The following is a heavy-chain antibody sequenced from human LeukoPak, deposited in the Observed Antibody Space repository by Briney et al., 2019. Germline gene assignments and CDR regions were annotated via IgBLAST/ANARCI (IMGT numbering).Heavy chain of an antibody. J-gene: IGHJ4*02. CDR2: INYSGST. Sequence: PSETLSLTCTVSGGSISSCYWSWIRQPPGKGLEWIGYINYSGSTNYNPSLKSRVTISVDTSKNQFSLKLSSVTAADTAVYYCARSTKYCSGGSCDTFDYWGQGTLVTVSS. V-gene: IGHV4-59*08. CDR1: GGSISSCY. CDR3: ARSTKYCSGGSCDTFDY. D-gene: IGHD2-15*01.